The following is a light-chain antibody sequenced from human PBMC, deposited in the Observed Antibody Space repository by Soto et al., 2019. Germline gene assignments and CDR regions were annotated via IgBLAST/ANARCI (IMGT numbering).Light chain of an antibody. V-gene: IGLV2-14*03. CDR2: DVS. Sequence: SELPQPAYVSRSPGQSITLSCTGNSSDFGAYNYVSWYQQHHPGEAPKVIIYDVSHRPAGASNRFSGSKSGNTASLTISGLQTEDEDDYFCCSYTSANTYVFGTGTKVTVL. J-gene: IGLJ1*01. CDR1: SSDFGAYNY. CDR3: CSYTSANTYV.